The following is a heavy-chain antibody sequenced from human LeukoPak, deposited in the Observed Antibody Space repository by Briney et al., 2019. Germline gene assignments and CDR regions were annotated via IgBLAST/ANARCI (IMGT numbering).Heavy chain of an antibody. Sequence: SETLSLTCSVSGGXIRSYYCSWIRQPPGKGLEWIGYIFYAGSTTYNPSLKSRVTISIDTSKNQFSLKLNSVTAADTAVYYCARVGDWGSLAFDIWGQGTMVTVSS. D-gene: IGHD7-27*01. CDR2: IFYAGST. CDR3: ARVGDWGSLAFDI. V-gene: IGHV4-59*08. CDR1: GGXIRSYY. J-gene: IGHJ3*02.